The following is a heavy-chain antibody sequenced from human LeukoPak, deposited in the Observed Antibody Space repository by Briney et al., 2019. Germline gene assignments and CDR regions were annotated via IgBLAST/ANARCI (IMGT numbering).Heavy chain of an antibody. Sequence: PSETLSRTCSVSGASTSGGTYYWGWIRQPPGKALEWIGSIYYTGNTYHNPSLKSRVPISVDTSQNQFSLQLVSVNAAAPVVYYGARRGGSGRVFGYWGQGTLVTVSS. V-gene: IGHV4-39*01. CDR3: ARRGGSGRVFGY. D-gene: IGHD1-26*01. CDR1: GASTSGGTYY. J-gene: IGHJ4*02. CDR2: IYYTGNT.